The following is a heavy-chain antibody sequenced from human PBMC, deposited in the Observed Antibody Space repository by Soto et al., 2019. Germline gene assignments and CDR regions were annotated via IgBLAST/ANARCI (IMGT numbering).Heavy chain of an antibody. CDR3: ARAPDGYNSRDFDY. CDR1: GFTFTNYA. D-gene: IGHD5-12*01. CDR2: IKRGGGTT. J-gene: IGHJ4*02. Sequence: PGGSLRLSSIASGFTFTNYARIWVRQAPGKGPEWVSVIKRGGGTTYYADSVKGRFTISRDNAKNSLYLQMNSLRDEDTAVYYCARAPDGYNSRDFDYWGQGTLVTVSS. V-gene: IGHV3-48*02.